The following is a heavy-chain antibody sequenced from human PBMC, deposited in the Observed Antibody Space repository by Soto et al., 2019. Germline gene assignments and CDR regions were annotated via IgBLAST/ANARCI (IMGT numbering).Heavy chain of an antibody. CDR2: SGGRGDV. J-gene: IGHJ6*02. Sequence: EVLLLESGGGLVQPGGSLSLSWVASGFTFSNYGFTWVRQVPGKGLEWVSLSGGRGDVEYADTVKGRFTISRDTPKNTVFLDMNGLRVDDTAVYFCAKCKGRLSNKCYYGMDVWGQGTTVTVS. CDR1: GFTFSNYG. CDR3: AKCKGRLSNKCYYGMDV. D-gene: IGHD2-21*02. V-gene: IGHV3-23*01.